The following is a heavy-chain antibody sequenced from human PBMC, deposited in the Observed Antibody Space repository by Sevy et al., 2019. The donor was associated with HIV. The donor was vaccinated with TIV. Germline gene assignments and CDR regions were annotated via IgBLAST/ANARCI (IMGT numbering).Heavy chain of an antibody. V-gene: IGHV4-4*02. CDR1: GGSININNW. Sequence: SETLSLTCAVSGGSININNWWSWVRQPPGKGLGWIGEIYHSGSTNYNPALKSRVTISVDKSKNQFSLKLTSVTAADTAFYYCARARALAGAFDPWGQGTLVTVSS. D-gene: IGHD6-19*01. CDR2: IYHSGST. CDR3: ARARALAGAFDP. J-gene: IGHJ5*02.